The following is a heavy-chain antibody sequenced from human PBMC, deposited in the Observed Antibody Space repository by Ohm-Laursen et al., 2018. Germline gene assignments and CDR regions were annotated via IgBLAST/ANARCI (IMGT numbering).Heavy chain of an antibody. Sequence: SLRLSCSASGFTFIDYDMNWVRQAPGKGLEWVSSISFSGSHIYYADSVKGRFTISRDNAKTTLYLQMNSLRAEDTAVYYCARDAPNYKTISGVVTALGMDVWGQGTTVTVSS. J-gene: IGHJ6*02. V-gene: IGHV3-21*01. D-gene: IGHD3-3*01. CDR1: GFTFIDYD. CDR2: ISFSGSHI. CDR3: ARDAPNYKTISGVVTALGMDV.